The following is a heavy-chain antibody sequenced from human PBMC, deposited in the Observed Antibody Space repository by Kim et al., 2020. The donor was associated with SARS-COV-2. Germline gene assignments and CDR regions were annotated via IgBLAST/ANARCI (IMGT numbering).Heavy chain of an antibody. CDR2: IYYSGST. V-gene: IGHV4-31*03. CDR3: ARESPAAGTGDYYGMDV. D-gene: IGHD6-13*01. CDR1: GGSISSGGYY. J-gene: IGHJ6*02. Sequence: SETLSLTCTVSGGSISSGGYYWSWIRQHPGKGLEWIGYIYYSGSTYYNPSLKSRVTISVDTSKNQFSLKLSSVTAADTAVYYCARESPAAGTGDYYGMDVWGQGTTVTVSS.